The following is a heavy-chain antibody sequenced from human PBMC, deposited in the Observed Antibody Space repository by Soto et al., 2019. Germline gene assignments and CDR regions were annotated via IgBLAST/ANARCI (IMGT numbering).Heavy chain of an antibody. CDR3: ARGFSGSGSYYFDY. D-gene: IGHD3-10*01. CDR1: GGSFSGYY. V-gene: IGHV4-34*01. Sequence: SETLSLTCAFYGGSFSGYYWSWIRQPPGKGLEWIGEINHSGSTNYNPSLKSRVTISVDTSKKQFSLKLSSVTAADTAVYYCARGFSGSGSYYFDYWGQGTLVTVSS. CDR2: INHSGST. J-gene: IGHJ4*02.